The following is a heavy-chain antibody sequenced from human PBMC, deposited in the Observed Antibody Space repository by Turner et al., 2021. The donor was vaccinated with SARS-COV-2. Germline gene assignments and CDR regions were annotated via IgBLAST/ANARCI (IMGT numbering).Heavy chain of an antibody. J-gene: IGHJ3*02. CDR2: IYYSGST. CDR3: ARSYSGYESDDAFDI. V-gene: IGHV4-39*01. CDR1: GGSISSSTYY. D-gene: IGHD5-12*01. Sequence: QLQLQESGPGLVKPSETLSLTCPVSGGSISSSTYYWGWIRQPPGKGLEWIGTIYYSGSTYYNPSLKSRVTISVDTSKNQFSLKLSSVTAADTAVYYCARSYSGYESDDAFDIWGQGTMVTVSS.